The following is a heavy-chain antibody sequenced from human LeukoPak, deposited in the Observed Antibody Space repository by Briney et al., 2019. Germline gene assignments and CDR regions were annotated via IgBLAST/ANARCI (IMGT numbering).Heavy chain of an antibody. CDR2: ISYDGSNK. J-gene: IGHJ4*02. D-gene: IGHD3-10*01. CDR1: GFTFSSYG. Sequence: GGSLRLSCAASGFTFSSYGMHWVRQAPGKGLEWVAVISYDGSNKYYADSVKGRFTISRDNSKNTLYLQMNSLRSDDTAVYYCARGRRGGYNFDYWGQGTLVTVSS. V-gene: IGHV3-30*03. CDR3: ARGRRGGYNFDY.